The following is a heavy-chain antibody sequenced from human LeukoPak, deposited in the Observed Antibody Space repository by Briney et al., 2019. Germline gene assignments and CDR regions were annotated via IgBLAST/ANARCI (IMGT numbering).Heavy chain of an antibody. Sequence: GGSLRLSCEASGFTFRTYGMAWVRQAPGKGLEWVSGITGSSTWTYYADSVKGRFTISRDNSNNTLHLQVNSLTAEDTAIYYCARELVSLGTGYFDLWGRGTLVTVSS. V-gene: IGHV3-23*01. CDR1: GFTFRTYG. D-gene: IGHD7-27*01. CDR2: ITGSSTWT. J-gene: IGHJ2*01. CDR3: ARELVSLGTGYFDL.